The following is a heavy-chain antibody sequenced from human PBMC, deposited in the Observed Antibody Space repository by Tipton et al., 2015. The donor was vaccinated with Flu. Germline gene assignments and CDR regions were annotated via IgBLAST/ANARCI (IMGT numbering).Heavy chain of an antibody. CDR2: IYHSGST. CDR3: ARDVDGYNGHDY. J-gene: IGHJ4*02. V-gene: IGHV4-31*03. D-gene: IGHD5-24*01. Sequence: GLVKPSQTLSLTCSVSGASVSSGGYYWSWIRQHPGKGLEWLGYIYHSGSTYYNPSLKSRLTMSVDASNNQFSLKLTSVTVADTAVYYCARDVDGYNGHDYWGQGAQVTVSS. CDR1: GASVSSGGYY.